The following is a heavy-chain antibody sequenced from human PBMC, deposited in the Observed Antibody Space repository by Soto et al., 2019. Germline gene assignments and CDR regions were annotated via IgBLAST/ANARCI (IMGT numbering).Heavy chain of an antibody. CDR1: GGSISSGGYY. V-gene: IGHV4-31*03. CDR3: AREPSI. J-gene: IGHJ4*02. CDR2: IYYSGST. Sequence: QVQLQESGPGLVKPSQTLSLTCTVSGGSISSGGYYWSWIRQHPGKGLEWIGYIYYSGSTYYNPSLKSRGTIPVDTAKNQFSRKLSAGTAADTAVYDCAREPSIWGQGTLVTVSS.